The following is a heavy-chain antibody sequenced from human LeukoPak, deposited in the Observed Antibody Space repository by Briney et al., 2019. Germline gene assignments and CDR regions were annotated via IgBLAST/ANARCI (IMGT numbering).Heavy chain of an antibody. Sequence: PSESLSLTCTVSGDSIISNIYWWVWVRLPPGKGLEWIGATFYTGRTFYSPSLKSRVTISVDTSKNQFSLDLSSATAADTAVYYCARRRHNFDFYDVWGQGTRVTVSS. V-gene: IGHV4-39*01. J-gene: IGHJ3*01. CDR2: TFYTGRT. CDR3: ARRRHNFDFYDV. D-gene: IGHD3/OR15-3a*01. CDR1: GDSIISNIYW.